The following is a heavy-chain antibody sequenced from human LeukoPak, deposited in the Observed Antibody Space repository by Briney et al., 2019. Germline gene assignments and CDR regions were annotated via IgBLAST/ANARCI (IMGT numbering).Heavy chain of an antibody. Sequence: SETLSLTCTVSGGSISSSSYYWGWIRQPPGKGLEWIGSIYYSGSTYYNPSLKSRVTISVDTSKNQFSLKLSSVTAADTAVYYCARLGYDFWSGYYVPGADFDYWGQGTLVTVSS. D-gene: IGHD3-3*01. CDR1: GGSISSSSYY. CDR3: ARLGYDFWSGYYVPGADFDY. CDR2: IYYSGST. V-gene: IGHV4-39*01. J-gene: IGHJ4*02.